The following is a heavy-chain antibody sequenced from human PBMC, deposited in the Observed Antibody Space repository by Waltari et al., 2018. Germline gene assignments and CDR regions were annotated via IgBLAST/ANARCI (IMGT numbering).Heavy chain of an antibody. CDR3: ARDQGGGLYYYGMDV. CDR1: GFTFSSYS. D-gene: IGHD1-26*01. CDR2: ISSSSSYI. J-gene: IGHJ6*02. V-gene: IGHV3-21*01. Sequence: EVQLVESGGGLVKPGGSLRLSCAASGFTFSSYSMNWVRQAPGKGLEWVSSISSSSSYIYYADSVKGRFNISRDNDKNSLYLQMNSLRAEDTAVYDGARDQGGGLYYYGMDVWGQGTTVTVSS.